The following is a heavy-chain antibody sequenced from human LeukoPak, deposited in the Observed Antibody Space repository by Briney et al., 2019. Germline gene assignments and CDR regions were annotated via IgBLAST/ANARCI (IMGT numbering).Heavy chain of an antibody. Sequence: PGGSLRLSCAASGFTFSDFHMSWIRQAPGKGLEWVSYISGSAGTTYYAASVKGRFTSPRDNAKNSLYLQMNSLRAGDTAVYYCAREGSSSWFVNSWGQGTLVTVSS. D-gene: IGHD6-13*01. CDR3: AREGSSSWFVNS. CDR1: GFTFSDFH. V-gene: IGHV3-11*01. J-gene: IGHJ4*02. CDR2: ISGSAGTT.